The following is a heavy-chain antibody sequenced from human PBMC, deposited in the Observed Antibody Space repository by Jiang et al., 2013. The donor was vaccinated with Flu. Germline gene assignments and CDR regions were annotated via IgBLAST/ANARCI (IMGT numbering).Heavy chain of an antibody. CDR1: GGDLQQLC. V-gene: IGHV1-69*04. Sequence: GGDLQQLCYQLGATGPWTRAEWMGRIIPILGIANYAQKFQGRVTITADKSTSTAYMELSSLRSEDTAVYYCGTTNWFDPWGQGTLVTVSS. CDR3: GTTNWFDP. J-gene: IGHJ5*02. CDR2: IIPILGIA.